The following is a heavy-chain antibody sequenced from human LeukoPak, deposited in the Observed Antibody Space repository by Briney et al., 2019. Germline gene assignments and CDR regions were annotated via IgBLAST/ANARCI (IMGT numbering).Heavy chain of an antibody. Sequence: HPGRSLRLSCAASGFTFSSYAMHWVRQAPGKGLEWVAVISYDGSNKYYADSVKGRFTISRDNSKNTLYLQMNSLRAEDTAVYYCARAWGSGYDLNYWGQGTLVTVSS. CDR2: ISYDGSNK. V-gene: IGHV3-30-3*01. CDR1: GFTFSSYA. CDR3: ARAWGSGYDLNY. J-gene: IGHJ4*02. D-gene: IGHD5-12*01.